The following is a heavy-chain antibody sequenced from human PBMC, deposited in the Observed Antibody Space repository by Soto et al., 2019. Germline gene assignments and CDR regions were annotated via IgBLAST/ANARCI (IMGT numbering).Heavy chain of an antibody. J-gene: IGHJ4*02. CDR3: ARVRVAARPYYFDY. D-gene: IGHD6-6*01. V-gene: IGHV3-7*01. CDR2: IKQDGSEK. CDR1: GFTFSSYW. Sequence: GGSLRLSCAASGFTFSSYWMSWVRQAPGKGLEWVANIKQDGSEKYYVDSVKGRFTISRDNAKNSLYLQMNSLRAEDTAVYYCARVRVAARPYYFDYWGQGTLVTVSS.